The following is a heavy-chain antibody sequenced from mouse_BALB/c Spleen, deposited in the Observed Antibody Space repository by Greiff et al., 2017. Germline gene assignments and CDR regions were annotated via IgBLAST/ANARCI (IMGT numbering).Heavy chain of an antibody. CDR1: GFSLTSYG. CDR2: IWSGGST. J-gene: IGHJ4*01. D-gene: IGHD4-1*01. V-gene: IGHV2-2*02. Sequence: QVQLKQSGPGLVQPSQSLSITCTVSGFSLTSYGVHWVRQSPGKGLEWLGVIWSGGSTDYNAAFISRLSISKDNSKSQVFFKMNSLQANDTAIYYCARKGGTRVYYAMDYWGQGTSVTVSS. CDR3: ARKGGTRVYYAMDY.